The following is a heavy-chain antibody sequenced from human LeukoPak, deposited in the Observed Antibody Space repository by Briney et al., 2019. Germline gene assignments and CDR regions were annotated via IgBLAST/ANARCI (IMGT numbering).Heavy chain of an antibody. CDR2: ISSDGGNV. V-gene: IGHV3-30*18. Sequence: GGSLRLSCAASAFTFRSFGMQWVRQAPGKGLEWVAIISSDGGNVYYADSVNGRFSISRDNFKATLYLQMNSLRPEDTAVYYCAKGQQGHMWLDNWGQGTLVVVSS. CDR3: AKGQQGHMWLDN. CDR1: AFTFRSFG. J-gene: IGHJ4*02. D-gene: IGHD6-13*01.